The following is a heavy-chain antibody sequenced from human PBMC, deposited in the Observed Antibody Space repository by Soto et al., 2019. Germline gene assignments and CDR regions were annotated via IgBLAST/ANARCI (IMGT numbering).Heavy chain of an antibody. Sequence: PGGSLRLSCAASGFTFSSYEMNWVRQAPGKGLEWVSYISSSGSTIYYADSVKGRFTISRDNAKNSLYLQMNSLRAEDTAVYYCARDLAAFLLDYWGQGTLVTVSS. J-gene: IGHJ4*02. CDR1: GFTFSSYE. CDR3: ARDLAAFLLDY. CDR2: ISSSGSTI. V-gene: IGHV3-48*03. D-gene: IGHD6-25*01.